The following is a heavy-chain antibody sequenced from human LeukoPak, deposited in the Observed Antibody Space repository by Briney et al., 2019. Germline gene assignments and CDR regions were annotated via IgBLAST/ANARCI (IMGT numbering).Heavy chain of an antibody. V-gene: IGHV3-7*01. CDR3: ARERVLSRYFDS. Sequence: PGGSLRLSCAPSGFIFNSHWINWVRQAPGKGLEWVANIAPDGSERYFEDSVKGRFTISRDNAKNSVFLQMNSLRAEDTAVYYCARERVLSRYFDSWGQGTLVTVSS. CDR1: GFIFNSHW. J-gene: IGHJ4*02. CDR2: IAPDGSER.